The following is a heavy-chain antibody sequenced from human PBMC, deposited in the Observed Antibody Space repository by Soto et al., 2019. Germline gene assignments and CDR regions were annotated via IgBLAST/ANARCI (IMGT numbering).Heavy chain of an antibody. V-gene: IGHV4-61*01. Sequence: SETLSLTCTVSGGSVSSGSYYWSWIRQPPGKGLEWIGYIYYSGSTNYNPSLKSRVTISVDTSKNQFSLKLSSVTAADTAVYYCARDLAQDSSSWYWHYGMDVWGQGTTVTVSS. CDR3: ARDLAQDSSSWYWHYGMDV. J-gene: IGHJ6*02. CDR1: GGSVSSGSYY. CDR2: IYYSGST. D-gene: IGHD6-13*01.